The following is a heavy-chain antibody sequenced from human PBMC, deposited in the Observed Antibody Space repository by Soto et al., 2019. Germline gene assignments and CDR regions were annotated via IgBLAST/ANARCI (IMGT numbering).Heavy chain of an antibody. CDR2: ISGSGGST. CDR3: AKEYRSWGSYRYYYYYGMDV. Sequence: GGSLRLSCAASGFTFSSYVMSWVRQAPGKGLEWVSAISGSGGSTYYADSVKGRFTISRDNSKNTLYLQMNSLRAEDTAVYYCAKEYRSWGSYRYYYYYGMDVWGQGTTVTVSS. D-gene: IGHD3-16*02. V-gene: IGHV3-23*01. CDR1: GFTFSSYV. J-gene: IGHJ6*02.